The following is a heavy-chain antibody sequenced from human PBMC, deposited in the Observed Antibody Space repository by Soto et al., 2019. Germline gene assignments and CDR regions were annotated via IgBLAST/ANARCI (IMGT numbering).Heavy chain of an antibody. CDR1: GGSISSGGYY. CDR2: IYYSGST. CDR3: ARVVALDDYYFDY. J-gene: IGHJ4*02. Sequence: NPSETLSLTCTVSGGSISSGGYYWSWIRQHPGKGLEWIGYIYYSGSTYYNPSLKSRVTISVDTSKNQLSLKLSSVTAADTAVYYCARVVALDDYYFDYWGQGTLVTVSS. V-gene: IGHV4-31*03. D-gene: IGHD5-12*01.